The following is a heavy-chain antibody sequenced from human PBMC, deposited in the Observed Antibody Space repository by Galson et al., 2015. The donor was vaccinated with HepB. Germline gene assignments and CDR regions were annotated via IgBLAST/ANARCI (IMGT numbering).Heavy chain of an antibody. CDR1: GGTFSSYT. D-gene: IGHD5-24*01. CDR3: ALSRDPREAFDI. CDR2: IIPVLGIA. Sequence: SVKVSCKASGGTFSSYTISWVRQAPGQGLEWMGRIIPVLGIANYAQKFQGRVTITADKSTSTAYMELSSLRSEDTAVYYCALSRDPREAFDIWGQGTMVTVSS. J-gene: IGHJ3*02. V-gene: IGHV1-69*02.